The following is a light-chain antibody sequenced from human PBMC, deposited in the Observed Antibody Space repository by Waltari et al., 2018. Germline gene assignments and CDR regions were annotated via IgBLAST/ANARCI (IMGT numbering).Light chain of an antibody. J-gene: IGKJ1*01. CDR3: QQYKTYWT. V-gene: IGKV1-5*03. CDR2: KAS. CDR1: QSISTW. Sequence: DIQMTQSPSTLSASVGDRVTITCLASQSISTWLAWYQQKPGKAPNLLIYKASTLESGVPSRFSGSGSGTEFTLTISSLQPDDFATYYCQQYKTYWTFGQGTKVEIK.